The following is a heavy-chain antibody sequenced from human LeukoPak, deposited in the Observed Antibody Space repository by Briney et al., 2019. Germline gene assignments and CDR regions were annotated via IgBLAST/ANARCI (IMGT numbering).Heavy chain of an antibody. Sequence: ASVKVSCKASGYTFTGYYMHWVRQAPGQGLEWMGWISPNSGDTNYAQRFQGRVTMTRDTSITTAYMELTSLRSDDTAVYYCARDLFYSVSGTYYNVGRVFNYWGQGTLVTVSS. CDR3: ARDLFYSVSGTYYNVGRVFNY. CDR1: GYTFTGYY. J-gene: IGHJ4*02. CDR2: ISPNSGDT. D-gene: IGHD3-10*01. V-gene: IGHV1-2*02.